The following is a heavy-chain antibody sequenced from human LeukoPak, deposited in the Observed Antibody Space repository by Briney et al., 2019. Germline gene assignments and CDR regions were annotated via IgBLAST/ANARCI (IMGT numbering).Heavy chain of an antibody. D-gene: IGHD2-2*01. CDR2: INPNSGDT. CDR1: GYTFTDYY. CDR3: ARDYCSSTSCLFDY. Sequence: GASVKVSCKASGYTFTDYYMDWVRQAPGQGLEWMGRINPNSGDTNYAQKFQGRVTMTRDTSISTAYMELSRLRSDDTAVYYCARDYCSSTSCLFDYWGQGTLVTVSS. J-gene: IGHJ4*02. V-gene: IGHV1-2*06.